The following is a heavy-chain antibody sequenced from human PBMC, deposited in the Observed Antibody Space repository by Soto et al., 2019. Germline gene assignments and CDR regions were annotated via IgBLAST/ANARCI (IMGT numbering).Heavy chain of an antibody. J-gene: IGHJ3*01. CDR2: IDTAGDT. Sequence: EVQLVESGGGLVQPGESLRLSCEASGFNFSSYDMHWVRQATGKGLEWVSVIDTAGDTYYPGSVKGRFTISRENAKNSLYLQMNSLRAGDTAVYYCARAGQGASCSGGSCYLGASDVWGQGTMVTVSS. CDR3: ARAGQGASCSGGSCYLGASDV. V-gene: IGHV3-13*01. CDR1: GFNFSSYD. D-gene: IGHD2-15*01.